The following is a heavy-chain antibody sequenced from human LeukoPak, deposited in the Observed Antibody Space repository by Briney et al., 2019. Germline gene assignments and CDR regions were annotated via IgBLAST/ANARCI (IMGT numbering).Heavy chain of an antibody. V-gene: IGHV3-13*01. CDR1: GFSFSLYD. CDR3: ARGYPRYYYYMDV. Sequence: PGGSLRLSCVASGFSFSLYDMHWVRQATGKGLEWVSYIGTAGDTDYADSAKGRFTISRENVKNSLFLQMNSLRAGDTAVYYCARGYPRYYYYMDVWGKGTTVTVS. D-gene: IGHD1-14*01. J-gene: IGHJ6*03. CDR2: IGTAGDT.